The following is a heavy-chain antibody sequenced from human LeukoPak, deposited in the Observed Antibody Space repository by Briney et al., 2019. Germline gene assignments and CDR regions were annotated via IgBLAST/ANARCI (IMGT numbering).Heavy chain of an antibody. Sequence: GGSLRLSCIASGFTFDDYGMHWVRQAPGKGLEWVSGISWNSDNIGFADSVKGRFTISRDNAKNTLHLLVNSLRAEDTALYYCAKSHGDYGLLDYWGQGTLVTVSS. J-gene: IGHJ4*02. CDR2: ISWNSDNI. D-gene: IGHD4-17*01. CDR1: GFTFDDYG. V-gene: IGHV3-9*01. CDR3: AKSHGDYGLLDY.